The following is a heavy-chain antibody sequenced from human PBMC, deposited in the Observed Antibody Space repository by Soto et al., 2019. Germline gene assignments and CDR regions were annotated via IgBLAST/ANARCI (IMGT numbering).Heavy chain of an antibody. J-gene: IGHJ6*02. V-gene: IGHV1-69*13. Sequence: SVKVSCKASGVTFSSYAISWVRQAPGQGLEWMGGIIPIFGTANYAQKFQGRVTITADESTSTVYMELSSLRSEDTAVYYCARSAVAVPYYYYGMDVWGQGTTVTVSS. CDR1: GVTFSSYA. CDR3: ARSAVAVPYYYYGMDV. CDR2: IIPIFGTA. D-gene: IGHD6-19*01.